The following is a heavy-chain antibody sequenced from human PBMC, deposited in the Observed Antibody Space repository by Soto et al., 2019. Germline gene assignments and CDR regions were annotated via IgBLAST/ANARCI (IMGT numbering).Heavy chain of an antibody. D-gene: IGHD6-19*01. J-gene: IGHJ6*02. Sequence: EVQLLESGGGLVQPGGSLRLSCAASGFTFSNYAMTWVRQAPGKGLEWVSGISGSGGSTYYADSVKGRFTISRDNSKNTLFLQMNSLRAEDTAVYYCAKDSRWLVRNYSYYALDVWGQGTTVTVSS. CDR1: GFTFSNYA. CDR2: ISGSGGST. V-gene: IGHV3-23*01. CDR3: AKDSRWLVRNYSYYALDV.